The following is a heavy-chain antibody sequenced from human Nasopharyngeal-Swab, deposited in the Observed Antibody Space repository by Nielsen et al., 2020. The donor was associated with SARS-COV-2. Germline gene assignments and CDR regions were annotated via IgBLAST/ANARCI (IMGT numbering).Heavy chain of an antibody. CDR3: ARDMGESSGWPDPFDY. CDR2: IYYSGST. D-gene: IGHD6-19*01. Sequence: GQAPGRGLEWIGYIYYSGSTNYNPSLRSRVTISVDTSKNQFSLKLSSVTAADTAVYYCARDMGESSGWPDPFDYWGQGTLVTVSS. J-gene: IGHJ4*02. V-gene: IGHV4-59*01.